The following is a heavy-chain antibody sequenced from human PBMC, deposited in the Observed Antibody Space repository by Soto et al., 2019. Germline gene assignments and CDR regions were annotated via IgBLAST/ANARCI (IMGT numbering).Heavy chain of an antibody. J-gene: IGHJ3*02. D-gene: IGHD1-26*01. Sequence: SETLSLTCTVSNGSIGSYHWGWIRQSPGKGLEWIGSVSHSGITKYDPSLKGRVTISEDTSKNQISLSVDSVTAADTALYYCARGSARRGAAFDIWGRGTMVT. V-gene: IGHV4-59*01. CDR1: NGSIGSYH. CDR3: ARGSARRGAAFDI. CDR2: VSHSGIT.